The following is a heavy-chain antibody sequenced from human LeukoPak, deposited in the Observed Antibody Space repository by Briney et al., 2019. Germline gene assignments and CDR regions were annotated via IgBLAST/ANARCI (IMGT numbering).Heavy chain of an antibody. CDR1: GFTFGSYG. D-gene: IGHD3-22*01. CDR3: AIMHGYYDGSGYWVQ. V-gene: IGHV3-23*01. CDR2: ITPNVDRA. Sequence: GGSLRLSCAASGFTFGSYGMSWVRQAPGKGLEWVSFITPNVDRAAYADSVEGRFTISRDNPRNTLYMQMNSLRDEDTAVYYCAIMHGYYDGSGYWVQWGQGTLVTVSS. J-gene: IGHJ1*01.